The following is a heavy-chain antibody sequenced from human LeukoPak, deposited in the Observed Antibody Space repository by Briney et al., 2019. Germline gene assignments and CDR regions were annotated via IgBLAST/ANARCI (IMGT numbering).Heavy chain of an antibody. CDR1: GYTFTSYG. V-gene: IGHV1-18*01. J-gene: IGHJ4*02. Sequence: ASVKVPCKASGYTFTSYGISWVRQAPGQGLEWMGWISAYNGNTNYAQKLQGRVTMTTDTSTSTAYMELRSLRSDDTAVYYCARDRAGYCSGGSCPYFDYWGQGTLVTVSS. D-gene: IGHD2-15*01. CDR2: ISAYNGNT. CDR3: ARDRAGYCSGGSCPYFDY.